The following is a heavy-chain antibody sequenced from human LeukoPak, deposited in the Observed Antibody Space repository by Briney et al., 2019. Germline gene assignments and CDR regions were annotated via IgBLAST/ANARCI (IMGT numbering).Heavy chain of an antibody. J-gene: IGHJ5*02. Sequence: ASVKVSCKASGGTFSSYAISWVRQAPGQGLEWMGGIIPIFGTANYAQKFQGRVTITADESTSTAYMELSSLRSEDTAVYYCARVLSGSDWFDPWGQGTLVTVSS. CDR3: ARVLSGSDWFDP. CDR2: IIPIFGTA. V-gene: IGHV1-69*13. D-gene: IGHD3-10*01. CDR1: GGTFSSYA.